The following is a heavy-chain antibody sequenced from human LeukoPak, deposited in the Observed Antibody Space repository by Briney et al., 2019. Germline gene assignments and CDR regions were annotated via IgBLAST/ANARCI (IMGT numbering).Heavy chain of an antibody. D-gene: IGHD3-3*01. Sequence: SQTLSLTCAISGDSVSSNSAAWNWIRQSPSRGLEWLGRTYYRSKWYNDYAVSVKSRITINPDTSKNQFSLQLNSVTPEDTAVYYCARRRIWSGYYMYYYGMDVWGQGTTVTVSS. V-gene: IGHV6-1*01. CDR3: ARRRIWSGYYMYYYGMDV. CDR1: GDSVSSNSAA. CDR2: TYYRSKWYN. J-gene: IGHJ6*02.